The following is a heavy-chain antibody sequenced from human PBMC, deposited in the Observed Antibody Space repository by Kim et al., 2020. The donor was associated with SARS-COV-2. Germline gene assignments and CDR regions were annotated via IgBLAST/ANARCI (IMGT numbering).Heavy chain of an antibody. CDR3: ARTKYCSGGSCYSLTDRGKFDP. J-gene: IGHJ5*02. CDR2: TYYRSKWYN. V-gene: IGHV6-1*01. CDR1: GDSVSSNSAA. Sequence: SQTLSLTCAISGDSVSSNSAAWNWIRQSPSRGLEWLGRTYYRSKWYNDYAVSVKSRITINPDTSKNQFSLQLNSVTPEDTAVYYCARTKYCSGGSCYSLTDRGKFDPWGQGTLVTVSS. D-gene: IGHD2-15*01.